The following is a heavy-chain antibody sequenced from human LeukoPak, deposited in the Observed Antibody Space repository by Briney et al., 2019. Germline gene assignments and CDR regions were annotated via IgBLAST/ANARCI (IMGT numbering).Heavy chain of an antibody. CDR2: ISDRSSTI. Sequence: GESLRLSCAASGFTFTEYSIVWVRQAPGKGLEWVSFISDISDRSSTIHYADSVKGRFTISRDNAERSVYLQMNSLRADDTAVYYCARVRGPTLKTCYMDVWGTGTTVTVSS. J-gene: IGHJ6*03. CDR1: GFTFTEYS. V-gene: IGHV3-48*04. D-gene: IGHD3-10*01. CDR3: ARVRGPTLKTCYMDV.